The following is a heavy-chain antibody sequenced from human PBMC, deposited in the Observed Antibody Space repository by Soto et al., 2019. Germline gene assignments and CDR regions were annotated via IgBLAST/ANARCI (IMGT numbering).Heavy chain of an antibody. Sequence: GGSVRLSCSASGFTGSINYMSCVCQAPGKGLEWVSVIYSGGSTYYADSVKGRFTISRHNSKNTLYLQMNSLRAEDTAVYYCARGGTYYDFWSGSTYYYYMDVWGKGTTVTVSS. J-gene: IGHJ6*03. V-gene: IGHV3-53*04. CDR2: IYSGGST. CDR1: GFTGSINY. CDR3: ARGGTYYDFWSGSTYYYYMDV. D-gene: IGHD3-3*01.